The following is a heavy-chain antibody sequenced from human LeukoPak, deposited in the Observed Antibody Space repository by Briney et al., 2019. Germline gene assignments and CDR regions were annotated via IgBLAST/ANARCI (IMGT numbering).Heavy chain of an antibody. D-gene: IGHD6-13*01. CDR3: ARSGIAAAGDYFDY. CDR2: IYYSGST. Sequence: PSETLSLTCIVSGVSMRSSSYYWGWIRQPPGKGLEWIGSIYYSGSTYYNPSLKSRVTLSVDTSKNQFSLKLSSVTAADTAVYYCARSGIAAAGDYFDYWGQGTLVTVSS. V-gene: IGHV4-39*07. CDR1: GVSMRSSSYY. J-gene: IGHJ4*02.